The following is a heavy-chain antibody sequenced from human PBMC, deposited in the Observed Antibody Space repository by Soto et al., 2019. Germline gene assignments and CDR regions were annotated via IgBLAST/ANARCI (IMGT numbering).Heavy chain of an antibody. Sequence: QVQLVESGGGVVQPGRSLRLSCAASGFTFSSYGMHWVRQAPGKGLEWVAVIWYDGSNKYYADSVKGRFTISRDNSKNTLYLQMNSLRAEDTAVYYWARDIRRGLHYYYYYGMDVWGQGTTVTVSS. J-gene: IGHJ6*02. V-gene: IGHV3-33*01. CDR3: ARDIRRGLHYYYYYGMDV. CDR2: IWYDGSNK. CDR1: GFTFSSYG.